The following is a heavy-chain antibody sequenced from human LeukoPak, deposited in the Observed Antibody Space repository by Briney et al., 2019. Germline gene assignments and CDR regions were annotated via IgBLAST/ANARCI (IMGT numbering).Heavy chain of an antibody. Sequence: GGSLRLSCVVSGFTFNKCWMNWVRQAPGKGLEWVAHINPDGRDKYYVDSVKGRFSIYRDNAESSMYLQMNSLRVEDTAVYYCTSWGDTTAEYFQRRGQGTLVTVSS. CDR3: TSWGDTTAEYFQR. V-gene: IGHV3-7*01. J-gene: IGHJ1*01. CDR2: INPDGRDK. D-gene: IGHD2-21*02. CDR1: GFTFNKCW.